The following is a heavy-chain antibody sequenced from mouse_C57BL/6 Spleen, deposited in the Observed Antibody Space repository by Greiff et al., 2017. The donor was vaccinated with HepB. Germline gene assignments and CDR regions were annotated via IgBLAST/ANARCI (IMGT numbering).Heavy chain of an antibody. V-gene: IGHV1-15*01. Sequence: QVQLKESGAELVRPGASVTLSCKASGYTFTDYEMHWVKQTPVHGLEWIGAIDPETGGTAYNQKFKGKAILTADKSSSTAYMELRSLTSEDSAVYYCTNGGSSYGFAYWGQGTLVTVSA. J-gene: IGHJ3*01. CDR2: IDPETGGT. CDR3: TNGGSSYGFAY. CDR1: GYTFTDYE. D-gene: IGHD1-1*01.